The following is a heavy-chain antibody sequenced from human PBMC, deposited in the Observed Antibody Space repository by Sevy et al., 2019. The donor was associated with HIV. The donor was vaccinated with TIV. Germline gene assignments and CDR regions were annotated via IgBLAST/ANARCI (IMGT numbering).Heavy chain of an antibody. CDR1: GFTFSSYG. V-gene: IGHV3-30*18. CDR3: AKDGRGYSYGYYRSYYYYGMDV. D-gene: IGHD5-18*01. CDR2: ISYDGSNK. J-gene: IGHJ6*02. Sequence: GGSLRLSCAASGFTFSSYGMHWVRQAPGKGLEWVAVISYDGSNKYYADSVKGRFTISRDNSKNTLYLQMNSLRAEATAVYYCAKDGRGYSYGYYRSYYYYGMDVWGQGTTATVSS.